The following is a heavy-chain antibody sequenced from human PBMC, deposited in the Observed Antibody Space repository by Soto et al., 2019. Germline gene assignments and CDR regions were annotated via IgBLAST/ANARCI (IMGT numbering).Heavy chain of an antibody. J-gene: IGHJ5*02. Sequence: QVQLQESGPGLVKPSQTLSLTCTVSGGSISSGGYYWSWIRQHPGKGLEWIGYIYYSGSTYYNPSLKSRITISVDTSKNQFSLKLSSVTAADTAVYYCARDAPVTSPGRWFDPWGQGTLVTVSS. CDR2: IYYSGST. CDR1: GGSISSGGYY. V-gene: IGHV4-31*03. D-gene: IGHD4-4*01. CDR3: ARDAPVTSPGRWFDP.